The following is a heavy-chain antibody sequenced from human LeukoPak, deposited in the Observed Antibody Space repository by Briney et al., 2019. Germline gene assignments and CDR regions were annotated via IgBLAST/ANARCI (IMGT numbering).Heavy chain of an antibody. CDR3: ARGKGYDSPSGASDI. D-gene: IGHD3-9*01. CDR1: GGSITSGSYY. J-gene: IGHJ3*02. Sequence: SETLSLTWTVSGGSITSGSYYWSWFRQPPGKGPEWIGYTFYRGTTYYNPSLKSRVTISLDRSKNQFSLNVSSVTAADTAMYYAARGKGYDSPSGASDIWGHGAMVTVSS. V-gene: IGHV4-30-2*01. CDR2: TFYRGTT.